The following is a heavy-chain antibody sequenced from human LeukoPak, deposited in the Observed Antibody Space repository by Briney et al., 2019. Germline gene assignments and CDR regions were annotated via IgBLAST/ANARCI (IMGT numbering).Heavy chain of an antibody. D-gene: IGHD2-2*01. CDR2: IYYSGST. CDR3: ARLQYCSGTSCYWFDP. CDR1: GGSISSYY. Sequence: SETLSLTCTVSGGSISSYYWSWIRQPPGKGLEWVGYIYYSGSTNYNPSLKSRVTISVDTSKNQFSLRLSSVTAADTAVYYCARLQYCSGTSCYWFDPWGQGTLVTVSS. J-gene: IGHJ5*02. V-gene: IGHV4-59*12.